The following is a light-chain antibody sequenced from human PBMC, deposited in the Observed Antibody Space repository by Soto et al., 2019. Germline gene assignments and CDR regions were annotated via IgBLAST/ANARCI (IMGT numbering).Light chain of an antibody. CDR3: CSYAGSDPLV. J-gene: IGLJ2*01. Sequence: QAVLNQPRSVSGSPGQSVTISCTGTSTGVGGYNYVSWYQQHPGKAPKLRIYDVSKRPSGVPDRFSGPKSGNTAALTISGILAEYEADYYCCSYAGSDPLVFVGGTKLTVL. CDR1: STGVGGYNY. CDR2: DVS. V-gene: IGLV2-11*01.